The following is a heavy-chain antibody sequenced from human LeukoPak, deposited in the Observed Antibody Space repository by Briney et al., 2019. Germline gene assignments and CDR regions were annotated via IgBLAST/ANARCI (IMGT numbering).Heavy chain of an antibody. D-gene: IGHD1-26*01. CDR1: GFTFSSYG. Sequence: PGGSLRLSCAASGFTFSSYGMHWVRQAPGKGLEWVAFIRYDGSNKYYADSVKGRFTISRDNSKNTLYLQMNSLRAEDTAVYYCAKGKVGATKGYYYYYMDVWGKGTTVTVSS. CDR2: IRYDGSNK. V-gene: IGHV3-30*02. J-gene: IGHJ6*03. CDR3: AKGKVGATKGYYYYYMDV.